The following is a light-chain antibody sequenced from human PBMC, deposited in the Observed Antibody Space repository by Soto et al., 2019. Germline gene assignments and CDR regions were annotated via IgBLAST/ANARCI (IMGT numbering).Light chain of an antibody. CDR2: GVS. Sequence: EIVMTQSPGTLSVSPGERATLSCRASQSVSSNLAWYQQKPGQAPRLLIYGVSTRATGIPARFSGSGSGTEFTLTISSLQSEDSAVYYCQQHNNWPHTFGGGTKVELK. V-gene: IGKV3-15*01. CDR1: QSVSSN. CDR3: QQHNNWPHT. J-gene: IGKJ4*01.